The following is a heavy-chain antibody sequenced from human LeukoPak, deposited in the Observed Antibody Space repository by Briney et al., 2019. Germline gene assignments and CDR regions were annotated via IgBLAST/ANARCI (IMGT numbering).Heavy chain of an antibody. Sequence: GGSLRLSCAASGFTFSSYSMNWVRQAPGKGLEWVSSISSSSSYIYYADSVKGRFTISRDNAKNSLYLQMNSLRAEDTAVYYCARVWPPARRGYYYYYGMDVWGQGTTVTVSS. CDR2: ISSSSSYI. V-gene: IGHV3-21*01. CDR1: GFTFSSYS. J-gene: IGHJ6*02. D-gene: IGHD6-6*01. CDR3: ARVWPPARRGYYYYYGMDV.